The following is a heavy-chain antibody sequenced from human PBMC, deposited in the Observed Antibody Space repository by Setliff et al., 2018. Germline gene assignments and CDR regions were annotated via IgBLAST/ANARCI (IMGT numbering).Heavy chain of an antibody. CDR2: IYPGDSDT. D-gene: IGHD2-2*01. CDR1: GYSFTSYW. J-gene: IGHJ6*02. Sequence: PGESLKISCKGSGYSFTSYWIGWVRQMPGKGLEWMGIIYPGDSDTRYSPSFQGQVTISADKSISTAYLQWSSLKASDTAMYYCARLVRDIVVVPSYGSGSYYHYYYGMDVWGQGTTVTVSS. CDR3: ARLVRDIVVVPSYGSGSYYHYYYGMDV. V-gene: IGHV5-51*01.